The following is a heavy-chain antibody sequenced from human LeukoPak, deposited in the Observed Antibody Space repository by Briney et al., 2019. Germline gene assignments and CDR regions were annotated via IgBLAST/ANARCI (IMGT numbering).Heavy chain of an antibody. CDR1: GFTFSSYA. CDR3: ARDPAYWSGYYLDYFDY. J-gene: IGHJ4*02. Sequence: GGSLRLSCAASGFTFSSYAMHWVRQAPGKGLEWVAVISYDRSDKYYADSVKGRFTISRDNSKNTLYLQMNSLRAEDTAVYFCARDPAYWSGYYLDYFDYWGQGTLVTVSS. V-gene: IGHV3-30-3*01. CDR2: ISYDRSDK. D-gene: IGHD3-3*01.